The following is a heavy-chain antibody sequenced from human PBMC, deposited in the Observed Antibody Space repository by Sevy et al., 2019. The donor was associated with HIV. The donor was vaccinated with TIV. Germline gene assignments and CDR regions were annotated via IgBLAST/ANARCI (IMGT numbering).Heavy chain of an antibody. CDR2: ISGSGGST. CDR3: AKDWYYYDSSGYYPNWFDP. Sequence: GGSLRLSCAASGFTFSSYAMSWVRQAPGKGLEWVSAISGSGGSTYYADSVKGRFTISRDNSKNTLYLQINSLRAEDTAVYYCAKDWYYYDSSGYYPNWFDPWGQGTLVTVSS. V-gene: IGHV3-23*01. CDR1: GFTFSSYA. J-gene: IGHJ5*02. D-gene: IGHD3-22*01.